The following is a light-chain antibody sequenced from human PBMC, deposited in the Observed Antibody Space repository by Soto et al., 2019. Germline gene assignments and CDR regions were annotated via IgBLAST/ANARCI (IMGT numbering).Light chain of an antibody. J-gene: IGLJ1*01. Sequence: QSALTRPASVSGSPGQSITFSCTGTSSDVGSYDYVCWHQQHPGKAPKLIIYDVNNRPSGVPSRFSGSKSGNTASLIISGLQTEDEADYYCCAYSTSGTHVFGTGTKVTVL. CDR1: SSDVGSYDY. CDR2: DVN. CDR3: CAYSTSGTHV. V-gene: IGLV2-14*03.